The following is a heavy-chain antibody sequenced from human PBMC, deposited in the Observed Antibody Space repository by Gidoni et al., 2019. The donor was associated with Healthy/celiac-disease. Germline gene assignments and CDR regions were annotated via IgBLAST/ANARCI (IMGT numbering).Heavy chain of an antibody. J-gene: IGHJ4*02. CDR3: ASAPYYDFWSGYYTQV. Sequence: EVQLVESGGGLVKPGGSLRLYCAASGFTFSSYSMNWVRQAPGKGLEWVSSISSSSSYIYYADSVKGRFTISRDNAKNSLYLQMNSLRAEDTAVYYCASAPYYDFWSGYYTQVWGQGTLVTVSS. D-gene: IGHD3-3*01. V-gene: IGHV3-21*01. CDR2: ISSSSSYI. CDR1: GFTFSSYS.